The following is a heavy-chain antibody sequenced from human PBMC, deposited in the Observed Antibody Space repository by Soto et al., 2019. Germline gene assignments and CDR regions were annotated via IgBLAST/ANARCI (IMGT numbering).Heavy chain of an antibody. D-gene: IGHD6-6*01. CDR1: GGSISNGGYY. J-gene: IGHJ5*02. CDR3: ASSIAARRRLAVRDNWFDP. CDR2: IYYSGST. Sequence: SETLSLTCTVSGGSISNGGYYWSWIRQHPGKGLEWIGYIYYSGSTYYNPSLKSRVTISVDTSKNQFSLKLSSVTAADTAVYYCASSIAARRRLAVRDNWFDPWGQGTLVTVSS. V-gene: IGHV4-31*03.